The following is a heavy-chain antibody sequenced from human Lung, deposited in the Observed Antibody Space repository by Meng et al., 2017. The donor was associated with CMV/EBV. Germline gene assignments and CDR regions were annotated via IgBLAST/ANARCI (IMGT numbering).Heavy chain of an antibody. J-gene: IGHJ4*02. CDR1: GFTFSSYE. CDR2: ISSSGSTI. CDR3: ARDTGWDLHPYYFDY. V-gene: IGHV3-48*03. D-gene: IGHD3-16*01. Sequence: LSLTXAASGFTFSSYEMNWVRQAPGKGLEWVSYISSSGSTIHYADSVKGRFTISRDNAKESLYLQMNSLRAEDTAIYYCARDTGWDLHPYYFDYWGQGTXVNVDS.